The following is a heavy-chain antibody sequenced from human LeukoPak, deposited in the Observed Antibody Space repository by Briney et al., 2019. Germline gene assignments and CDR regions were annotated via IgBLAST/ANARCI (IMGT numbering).Heavy chain of an antibody. J-gene: IGHJ6*04. CDR2: IYYSGST. V-gene: IGHV4-31*03. Sequence: PSETLSLTCTVSGGSISSGGYYWSWIRQHPGKGLEWIGYIYYSGSTYYNPSLKSRVTISVDTSKNQFSLKLSSVTAADTAVYYCARADVLTGYYRTSYYGMDVWGIGTTVTVSS. CDR1: GGSISSGGYY. D-gene: IGHD3-9*01. CDR3: ARADVLTGYYRTSYYGMDV.